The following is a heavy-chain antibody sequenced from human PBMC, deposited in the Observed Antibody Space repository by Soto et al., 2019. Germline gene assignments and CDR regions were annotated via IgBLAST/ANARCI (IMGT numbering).Heavy chain of an antibody. D-gene: IGHD1-1*01. J-gene: IGHJ6*02. V-gene: IGHV3-30-3*01. CDR2: ISYDGSNK. Sequence: PGGSLRLSCAASGFTFSSYAMHWVRQAPGKGLEWVAVISYDGSNKYYADSVKGRFTISRDNSKNTLYLQMNSLRAEDTAVYYCARKKQVWVTQRPRYYYGMDVWGQGTTVTVSS. CDR1: GFTFSSYA. CDR3: ARKKQVWVTQRPRYYYGMDV.